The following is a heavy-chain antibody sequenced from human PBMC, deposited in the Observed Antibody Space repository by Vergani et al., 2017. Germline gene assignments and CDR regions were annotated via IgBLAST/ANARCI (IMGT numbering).Heavy chain of an antibody. J-gene: IGHJ3*01. CDR1: GYIFSNFW. D-gene: IGHD3-10*01. CDR2: IYPGDSEV. V-gene: IGHV5-51*01. CDR3: ASGGYGSENGGALQL. Sequence: EKQLVQSGSETKKPGESLKISCQAFGYIFSNFWIGWVRQRPGRGLEWMGIIYPGDSEVKSNPTFRGQVIFSVDTSVNTAYLQWRSLQASDTATYFCASGGYGSENGGALQLWGQGTNITVSS.